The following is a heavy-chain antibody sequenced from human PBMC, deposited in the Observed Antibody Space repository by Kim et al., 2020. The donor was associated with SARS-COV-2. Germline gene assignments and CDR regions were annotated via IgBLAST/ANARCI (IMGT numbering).Heavy chain of an antibody. CDR2: IYTSGST. J-gene: IGHJ6*03. CDR1: GGSISSYY. CDR3: ARVHDGSGSYWSRYYMDV. D-gene: IGHD3-10*01. V-gene: IGHV4-4*07. Sequence: SETLSLTCTVSGGSISSYYWSWIRQPAGKGLEWIGRIYTSGSTNYNPSLKSRVTMSVDTSKNQFSLKLSSVTAADTAVYYCARVHDGSGSYWSRYYMDVWGKGTTVTVSS.